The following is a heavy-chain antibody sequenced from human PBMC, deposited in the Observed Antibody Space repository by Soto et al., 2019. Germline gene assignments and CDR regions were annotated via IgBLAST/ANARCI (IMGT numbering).Heavy chain of an antibody. Sequence: SETLSLTCTVSGGSISRYYWSWMRQPAGKGLEWIGRIYTSGSTNYNPSLKSRVTMSVDTSKNQFSLKLSSVTAADTAVYYCARDRVRGVSLDNWFDPWGQGTLVTVSS. CDR3: ARDRVRGVSLDNWFDP. D-gene: IGHD3-10*01. CDR2: IYTSGST. V-gene: IGHV4-4*07. J-gene: IGHJ5*01. CDR1: GGSISRYY.